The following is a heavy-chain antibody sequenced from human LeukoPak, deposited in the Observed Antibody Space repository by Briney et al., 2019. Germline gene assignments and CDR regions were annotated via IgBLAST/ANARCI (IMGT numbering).Heavy chain of an antibody. D-gene: IGHD1-26*01. CDR3: AGSGSYPSYYYYYYMDV. V-gene: IGHV1-69*05. CDR2: IIPIFGTA. Sequence: GASVKVSCKASGGTFSSYAISWVRQAPGQGFEWMGGIIPIFGTANYAQKFQGRVTITTDESTSTAYMELSSLRSEDTAVYYCAGSGSYPSYYYYYYMDVWGKGTTVTVSS. CDR1: GGTFSSYA. J-gene: IGHJ6*03.